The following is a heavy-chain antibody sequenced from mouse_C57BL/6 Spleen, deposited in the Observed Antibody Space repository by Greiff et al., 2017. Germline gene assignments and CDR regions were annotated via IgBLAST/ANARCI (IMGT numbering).Heavy chain of an antibody. D-gene: IGHD2-4*01. J-gene: IGHJ3*01. V-gene: IGHV5-9-1*02. CDR2: ISSGGDYI. CDR3: TRDNDYDGFAY. CDR1: GFTFSSYA. Sequence: VQGVESGEGLVKPGGSLKLSCAASGFTFSSYAMSWVRQTPEKRLEWVAYISSGGDYIYYADTVKGRFTISRDNARNTLYLQMSSLKSEDTAMYYCTRDNDYDGFAYWGQGTLVTVSA.